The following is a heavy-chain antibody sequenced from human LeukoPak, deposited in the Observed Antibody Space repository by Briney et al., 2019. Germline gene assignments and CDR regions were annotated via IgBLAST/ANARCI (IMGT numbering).Heavy chain of an antibody. CDR3: ARVPISGPYTMSIDY. Sequence: SETLSLTCSVSGGSLSSYYWSWIRQPPGKGLEWIGYISYSGSTNYNPSLKSRVTISVDTSKNQFYLKLSSVTAADTAVYYCARVPISGPYTMSIDYWGQGTLVTVSS. D-gene: IGHD3-10*02. V-gene: IGHV4-59*12. J-gene: IGHJ4*02. CDR2: ISYSGST. CDR1: GGSLSSYY.